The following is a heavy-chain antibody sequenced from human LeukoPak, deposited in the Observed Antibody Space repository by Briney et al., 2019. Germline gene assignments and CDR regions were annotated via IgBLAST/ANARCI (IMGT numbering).Heavy chain of an antibody. CDR2: IYYSGST. V-gene: IGHV4-59*12. D-gene: IGHD4-23*01. J-gene: IGHJ4*02. Sequence: NPSETPSLTCTVSGGSISSYYWSWIRQPPGKGLEWIGYIYYSGSTYYNPSLKSRVTISVDTSKNQFSLKLSSVTAADTAVYYCARDLLNEGNHLDYWGQGTLVTVSS. CDR1: GGSISSYY. CDR3: ARDLLNEGNHLDY.